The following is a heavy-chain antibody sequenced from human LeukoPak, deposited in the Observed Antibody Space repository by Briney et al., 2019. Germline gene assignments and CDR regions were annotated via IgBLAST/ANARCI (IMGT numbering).Heavy chain of an antibody. Sequence: SVKVPCKASGGTFSSYAISWVRQAPGQGLEWMGGIIPIFGTANYAQKFQGRVTITADESTSTAYMELSSLRSEDTAVYYCARGAPIVGAFRLAGYYFDYWGQGTLVTVSS. D-gene: IGHD1-26*01. CDR2: IIPIFGTA. J-gene: IGHJ4*02. CDR3: ARGAPIVGAFRLAGYYFDY. CDR1: GGTFSSYA. V-gene: IGHV1-69*13.